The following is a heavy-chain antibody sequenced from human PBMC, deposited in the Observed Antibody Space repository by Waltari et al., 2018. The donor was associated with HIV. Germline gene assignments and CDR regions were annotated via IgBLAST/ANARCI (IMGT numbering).Heavy chain of an antibody. CDR3: ARQDSSGGNYYYGMDV. CDR2: ISSSSIYI. CDR1: GFTFSSYT. D-gene: IGHD3-22*01. Sequence: DVQLVESGGGLVRPGGSLRLSCAASGFTFSSYTMTWVRRASGKGLEWVSSISSSSIYISYADSVKGRFTISRDNAKNSLYLQMNSLRAEDTAVYYCARQDSSGGNYYYGMDVWGQGTTVTVSS. V-gene: IGHV3-21*01. J-gene: IGHJ6*02.